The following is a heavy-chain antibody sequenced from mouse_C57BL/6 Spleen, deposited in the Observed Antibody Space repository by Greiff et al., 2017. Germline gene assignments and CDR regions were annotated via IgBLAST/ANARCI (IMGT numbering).Heavy chain of an antibody. D-gene: IGHD2-4*01. CDR3: NRYGIYYDYLYSMDH. J-gene: IGHJ4*01. V-gene: IGHV1-15*01. CDR1: GYTFTDYE. Sequence: QVQLKQSGAELVRPGASVTLSCKASGYTFTDYEMHWVKQTPVHGLEWIGAIDPETGGTAYNQKFKGKAILTADKSSSTAYMELRSLTSEDSAVYYCNRYGIYYDYLYSMDHWGQGTSVTVSS. CDR2: IDPETGGT.